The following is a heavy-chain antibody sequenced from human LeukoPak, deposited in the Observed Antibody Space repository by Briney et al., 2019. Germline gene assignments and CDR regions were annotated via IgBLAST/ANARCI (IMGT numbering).Heavy chain of an antibody. D-gene: IGHD2-21*02. CDR3: AKFHSPGRVTHFYWYFDL. Sequence: PGGSLRLSCAASGFTFSSYAMSWVRQAPGKGLEWVSTISGSGGSADYADSVKGRFTLSRDNSKNTLFLQVNSQRADDTAVYYCAKFHSPGRVTHFYWYFDLWGRGTLVTVSS. V-gene: IGHV3-23*01. J-gene: IGHJ2*01. CDR1: GFTFSSYA. CDR2: ISGSGGSA.